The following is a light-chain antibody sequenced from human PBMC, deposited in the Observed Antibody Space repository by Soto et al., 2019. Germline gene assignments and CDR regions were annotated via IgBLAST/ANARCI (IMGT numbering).Light chain of an antibody. CDR1: QGICNY. J-gene: IGKJ3*01. Sequence: DIQMTQSPSSLSASVGDRVTITCRVSQGICNYLACYQQKPVKVPKLLIYGASTLQSVIPSRLSGRGSGTDFTLTIISLQPEDGATYYSQRYYTAPFTFDHGTKVDIK. CDR3: QRYYTAPFT. V-gene: IGKV1-27*01. CDR2: GAS.